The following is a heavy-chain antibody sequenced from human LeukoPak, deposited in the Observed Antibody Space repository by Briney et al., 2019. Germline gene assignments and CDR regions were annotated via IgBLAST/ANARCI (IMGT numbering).Heavy chain of an antibody. CDR2: ISGSGGST. CDR1: GFTFSDYA. Sequence: GGSLRLSCTTSGFTFSDYAVSWVRQAPGKGLEWVSAISGSGGSTYYADSVKGRFTISRDNSKNTLYLQMNSLRAEDTAVYYCANGPGVYWGQGTLVTVSS. J-gene: IGHJ4*02. CDR3: ANGPGVY. D-gene: IGHD7-27*01. V-gene: IGHV3-23*01.